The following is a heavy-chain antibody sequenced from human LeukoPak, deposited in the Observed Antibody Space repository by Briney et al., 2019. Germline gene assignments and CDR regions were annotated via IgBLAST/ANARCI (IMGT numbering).Heavy chain of an antibody. D-gene: IGHD6-13*01. V-gene: IGHV3-23*01. CDR1: AFTFSSYA. J-gene: IGHJ4*02. Sequence: GGSLRLSCAASAFTFSSYAMTWVRQAPGKGLDWVSTIGGSGDTTSYADSVRGRLTISRDSSKNTLFLQMNSLRAEDTAIYYCAKAGGAYSSSWYLYFDYWGQGTLVTVSS. CDR3: AKAGGAYSSSWYLYFDY. CDR2: IGGSGDTT.